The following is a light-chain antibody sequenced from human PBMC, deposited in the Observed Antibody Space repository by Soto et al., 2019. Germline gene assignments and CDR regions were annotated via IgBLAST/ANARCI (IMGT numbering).Light chain of an antibody. CDR3: CSYAGRYTWV. Sequence: QSALTQPRSVSGSPGQSVTISCTGTSSDVGPYNYVSWYQQHPDKAPKLMIYDVNQRPSGVPDRFSGSKSGNTASLTISGLQADDEADYSCCSYAGRYTWVFGGGTQLTVL. J-gene: IGLJ3*02. CDR1: SSDVGPYNY. CDR2: DVN. V-gene: IGLV2-11*01.